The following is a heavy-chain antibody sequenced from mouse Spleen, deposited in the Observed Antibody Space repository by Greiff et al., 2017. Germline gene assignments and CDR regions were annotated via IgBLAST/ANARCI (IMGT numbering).Heavy chain of an antibody. V-gene: IGHV1-76*01. CDR1: GYTFTDYY. CDR3: ARGYYGNYDDAMDY. CDR2: IYPGSGNT. Sequence: QVQLQQSGAELVRPGASVKLSCKASGYTFTDYYINWVKQRPGQGLEWIARIYPGSGNTYYNEKFKGKATLTAEKSSSTAYMQLSSLTSEDSAVYFCARGYYGNYDDAMDYWGQGTSVTVSS. D-gene: IGHD2-1*01. J-gene: IGHJ4*01.